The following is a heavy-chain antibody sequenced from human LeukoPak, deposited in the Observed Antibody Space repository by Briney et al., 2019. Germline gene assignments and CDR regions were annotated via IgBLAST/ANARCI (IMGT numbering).Heavy chain of an antibody. J-gene: IGHJ6*02. CDR2: IYYSGST. D-gene: IGHD4-11*01. CDR3: ARDRIAVTTDYGMDV. V-gene: IGHV4-59*01. CDR1: GGSISRYY. Sequence: SETLSLTCTVSGGSISRYYWSWIRQPPGKGLEWIGYIYYSGSTNYNPSLKSRVTISVDTSKNQFSLKLSSVTAADTAVYYCARDRIAVTTDYGMDVWGQGTTVTVSS.